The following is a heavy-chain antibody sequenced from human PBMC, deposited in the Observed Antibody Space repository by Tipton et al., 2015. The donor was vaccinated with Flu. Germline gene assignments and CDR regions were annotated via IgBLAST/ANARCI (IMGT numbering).Heavy chain of an antibody. CDR3: ARDRSGSSSYYGAFDI. D-gene: IGHD3-10*01. J-gene: IGHJ3*02. CDR1: GGSINSGSYY. CDR2: IYTSGST. Sequence: TLSLTCTVSGGSINSGSYYWSWIRQPAGQGLQWIGRIYTSGSTNYNFFLNSRVTISVDTSKNQFYLRLTSVTAADTAIYYCARDRSGSSSYYGAFDIWGQGTMVNVSS. V-gene: IGHV4-61*02.